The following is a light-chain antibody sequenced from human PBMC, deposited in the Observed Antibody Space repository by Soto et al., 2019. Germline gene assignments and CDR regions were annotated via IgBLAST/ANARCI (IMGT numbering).Light chain of an antibody. CDR2: GAS. Sequence: EIVLTQSPGTLSLSPGERATLSCRASQSVSSSYLAWYQQKPGQAPRLLISGASSRATGIPDRFIGSGSGTHFTLTISRLEPEEFAVYYCQQYARSPLAFGGGTKVEIK. V-gene: IGKV3-20*01. CDR1: QSVSSSY. J-gene: IGKJ4*01. CDR3: QQYARSPLA.